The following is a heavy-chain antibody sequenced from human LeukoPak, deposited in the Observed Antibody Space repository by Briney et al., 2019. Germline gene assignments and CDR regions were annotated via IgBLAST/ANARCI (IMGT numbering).Heavy chain of an antibody. CDR2: ITSDGSST. J-gene: IGHJ4*02. Sequence: GGSMRLSCAASGFTFSSYWMHWVRQAPGKGLVWVSRITSDGSSTSYADSVKGRFTISRDNAKNTLYLQMNSLRAEDTAVYYCSSGYSLDYWGQGTLVTVSS. V-gene: IGHV3-74*01. CDR1: GFTFSSYW. CDR3: SSGYSLDY. D-gene: IGHD3-22*01.